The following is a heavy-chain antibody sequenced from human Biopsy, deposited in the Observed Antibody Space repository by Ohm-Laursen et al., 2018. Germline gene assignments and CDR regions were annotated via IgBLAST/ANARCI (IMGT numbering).Heavy chain of an antibody. D-gene: IGHD3-22*01. CDR1: GDSISSYY. CDR2: VYYTGST. V-gene: IGHV4-59*01. CDR3: ARDRGYYSDRTVPGYFDL. Sequence: SDTLSLTCTVSGDSISSYYWSWIRQPPGKGLQWIGYVYYTGSTDYNPSLQSRVTISVDTSKNHFSPRLRSVTPADTAIYYCARDRGYYSDRTVPGYFDLWGRGTLATVSS. J-gene: IGHJ2*01.